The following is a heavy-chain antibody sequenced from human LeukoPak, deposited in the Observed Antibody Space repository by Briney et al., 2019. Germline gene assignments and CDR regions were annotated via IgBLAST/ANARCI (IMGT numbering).Heavy chain of an antibody. J-gene: IGHJ5*02. D-gene: IGHD6-13*01. CDR3: ARDRRAYSSSWYNWFDP. Sequence: RASVKVSCKASGYTFTNYGISWVRQAPGQGLEWMGWISAYNGNTNYAQKLQGRVTMTTDTSTSTAYMELRSLRSDDTAVYYCARDRRAYSSSWYNWFDPWGQGTLVTVSS. CDR2: ISAYNGNT. V-gene: IGHV1-18*01. CDR1: GYTFTNYG.